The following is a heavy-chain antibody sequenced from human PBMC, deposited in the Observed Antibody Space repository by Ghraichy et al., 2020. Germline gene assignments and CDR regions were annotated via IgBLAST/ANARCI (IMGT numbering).Heavy chain of an antibody. CDR2: VHHTGST. Sequence: ESLNISCTVSGGSISGSNYYWGWIRQPPGKGLEWIGSVHHTGSTYYNPSLGSRVTISVDKSKNQFFLKMNSVTAADTAVYYCAGSFTVIRYIDLWGRGTLVTVSS. D-gene: IGHD4-23*01. J-gene: IGHJ2*01. CDR1: GGSISGSNYY. CDR3: AGSFTVIRYIDL. V-gene: IGHV4-39*01.